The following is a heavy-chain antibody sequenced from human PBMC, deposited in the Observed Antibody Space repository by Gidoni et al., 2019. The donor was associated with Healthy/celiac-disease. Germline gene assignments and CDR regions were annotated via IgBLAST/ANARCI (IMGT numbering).Heavy chain of an antibody. D-gene: IGHD3-10*01. CDR2: IYHSGST. V-gene: IGHV4-30-2*01. CDR3: ACSMVRGVEVFDY. CDR1: GGSIRSGGYS. J-gene: IGHJ4*02. Sequence: QLQLQESGSGLVKPSQTLSLTCAVSGGSIRSGGYSWSWIRQPPGKGLEWIGYIYHSGSTYYNPSLKSRVTISVDRSKNQFSLKLSSVTAADTAVYYCACSMVRGVEVFDYWGQGTLVTVSS.